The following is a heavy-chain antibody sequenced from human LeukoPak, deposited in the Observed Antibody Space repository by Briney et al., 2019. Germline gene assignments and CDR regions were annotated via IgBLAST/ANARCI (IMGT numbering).Heavy chain of an antibody. D-gene: IGHD1-26*01. V-gene: IGHV4-59*01. CDR2: IYYSGST. CDR1: GGSISSYY. J-gene: IGHJ4*02. CDR3: ARGGSLDY. Sequence: SETLSLTCTVSGGSISSYYWSWIRQPPGKGLEWIGYIYYSGSTNYNPSLKSRVTISVDTSKNQFSLKLSSMTAADTAVYYCARGGSLDYWGQGTLVTVSS.